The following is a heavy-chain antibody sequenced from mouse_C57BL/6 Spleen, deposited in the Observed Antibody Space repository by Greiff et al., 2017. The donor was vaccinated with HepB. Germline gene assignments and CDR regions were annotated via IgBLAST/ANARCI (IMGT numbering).Heavy chain of an antibody. D-gene: IGHD2-1*01. J-gene: IGHJ2*01. CDR1: GYTFTSYW. V-gene: IGHV1-50*01. CDR3: AREEKYGNYFDY. Sequence: QVQLQQPGAELVKPGASVKLSCKASGYTFTSYWMQWVKQRPGQGLEWIGEIDPSDSYTNYNQKFKGKATLTVDTSSSTAYMQLSSLTSEDSAVYYCAREEKYGNYFDYGGQGTTLTVSS. CDR2: IDPSDSYT.